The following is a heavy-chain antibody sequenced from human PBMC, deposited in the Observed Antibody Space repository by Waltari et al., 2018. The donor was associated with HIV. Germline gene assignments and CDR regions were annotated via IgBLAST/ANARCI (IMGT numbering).Heavy chain of an antibody. CDR1: GFPFDAYW. CDR2: IKRDGSDK. Sequence: EVQVVESGGALVQPGGCLRLPSAASGFPFDAYWMTWVRQAPGKGLEWVASIKRDGSDKSYVDSVKGRFSVSRDNAKSSLYLQMSSLRVEDTALYFCARGRGYYFGSPYYFDSWGQGTLVTVSS. J-gene: IGHJ4*02. CDR3: ARGRGYYFGSPYYFDS. D-gene: IGHD3-10*01. V-gene: IGHV3-7*01.